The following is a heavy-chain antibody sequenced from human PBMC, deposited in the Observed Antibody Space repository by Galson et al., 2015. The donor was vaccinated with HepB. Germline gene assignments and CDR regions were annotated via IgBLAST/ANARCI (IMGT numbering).Heavy chain of an antibody. V-gene: IGHV1-18*01. J-gene: IGHJ5*02. D-gene: IGHD2-21*02. Sequence: SVKVSCKASGYRFGNFGISWVRQAPRQGLEWMGRINTHDGNTEYAQKFQGRVTMTTDTSTSTAYMELRNLRYDDTALYYCARDCVVTTKKWFDPWGQGTLVTVSS. CDR1: GYRFGNFG. CDR2: INTHDGNT. CDR3: ARDCVVTTKKWFDP.